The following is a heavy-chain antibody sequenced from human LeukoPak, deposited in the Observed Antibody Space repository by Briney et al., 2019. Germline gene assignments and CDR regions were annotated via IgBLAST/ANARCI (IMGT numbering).Heavy chain of an antibody. D-gene: IGHD2-21*01. Sequence: ASVKVSCKASGYTFTRYDINWVRQATGQGLEWMGWMNPKSGNTGHAQQFQGRVTITRDTSISTVYMELSSLRSEDTAVYFCARGKAYSPTGIDYWGQGTLVTVSS. CDR3: ARGKAYSPTGIDY. J-gene: IGHJ4*02. V-gene: IGHV1-8*03. CDR1: GYTFTRYD. CDR2: MNPKSGNT.